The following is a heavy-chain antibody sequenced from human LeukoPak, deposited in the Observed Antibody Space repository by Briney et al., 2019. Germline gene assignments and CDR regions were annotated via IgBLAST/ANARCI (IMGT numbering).Heavy chain of an antibody. CDR3: ARIEKWVYYFDF. D-gene: IGHD3-10*01. CDR1: GGSISISSYY. J-gene: IGHJ4*02. Sequence: SETLSLTCTVSGGSISISSYYWVWIRQPPGKGLEWIGSIYYSGNTYYNPALKSRVTISVGTYKTQFSLNLSSVTAADTAVYYCARIEKWVYYFDFWGQGTLVTASS. V-gene: IGHV4-39*01. CDR2: IYYSGNT.